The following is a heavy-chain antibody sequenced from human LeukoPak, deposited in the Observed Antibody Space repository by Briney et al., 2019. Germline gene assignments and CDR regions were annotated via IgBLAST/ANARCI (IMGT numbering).Heavy chain of an antibody. Sequence: PGGSLRLSCAASGFTVSSNYMSWVRQAPGKGLEWVSVIYSGGSTYYADSVKGRFTISRDNSKNTLYLQMNNLRAEDTAVYYCARDRHAYYDILTGSRRYYYGMDVWGQGTTVTVSS. CDR3: ARDRHAYYDILTGSRRYYYGMDV. V-gene: IGHV3-66*01. CDR1: GFTVSSNY. D-gene: IGHD3-9*01. CDR2: IYSGGST. J-gene: IGHJ6*02.